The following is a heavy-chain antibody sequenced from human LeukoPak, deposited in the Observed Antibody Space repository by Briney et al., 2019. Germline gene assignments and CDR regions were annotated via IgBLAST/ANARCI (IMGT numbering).Heavy chain of an antibody. CDR3: ASQYYYGSGAKNWFDP. CDR1: GGSISSYY. D-gene: IGHD3-10*01. V-gene: IGHV4-59*12. J-gene: IGHJ5*02. CDR2: IYYSGST. Sequence: SETLSLTCTVSGGSISSYYWSWIRQPPGKGLEWIGYIYYSGSTNYNPSLKSRVTISVDTSKNQFSLKLSSVTAADTAVYYCASQYYYGSGAKNWFDPWGQGTLVTVSS.